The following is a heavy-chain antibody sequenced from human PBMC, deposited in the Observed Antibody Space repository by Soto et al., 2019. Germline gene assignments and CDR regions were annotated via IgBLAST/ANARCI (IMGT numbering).Heavy chain of an antibody. CDR2: IYYSGST. CDR3: ARTEGYSSSRQTPYDY. J-gene: IGHJ4*02. V-gene: IGHV4-61*01. Sequence: LSLTCTVSGGSVSSGSYYWSWIRQPPGKGLEWIGYIYYSGSTNYNPSLKSRVTISVDTSKNQFSLKLSSVTAADTAVYYCARTEGYSSSRQTPYDYWGQGTLVTVSS. D-gene: IGHD6-13*01. CDR1: GGSVSSGSYY.